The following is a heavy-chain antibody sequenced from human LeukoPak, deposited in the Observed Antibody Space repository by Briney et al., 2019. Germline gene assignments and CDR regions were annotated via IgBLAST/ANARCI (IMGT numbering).Heavy chain of an antibody. CDR3: ARETTADAFDI. CDR2: IYSGGCT. J-gene: IGHJ3*02. D-gene: IGHD4-17*01. V-gene: IGHV3-53*01. CDR1: GFTVSSNY. Sequence: PGGSLRLSCAASGFTVSSNYMSWVRQAPGKGLEWVSVIYSGGCTYYADSVKGRFTISRDNSKNTLYLQMNSLRAEDTAVYYCARETTADAFDIWGQGTMVTVSS.